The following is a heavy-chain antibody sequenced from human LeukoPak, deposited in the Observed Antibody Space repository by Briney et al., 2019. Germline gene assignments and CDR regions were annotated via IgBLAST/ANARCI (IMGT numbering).Heavy chain of an antibody. CDR2: IYHSGST. V-gene: IGHV4-30-2*01. Sequence: PSETLSLTCAVSGGSISSGGYSWSWIRQPPGKGLEWIGYIYHSGSTYYNPSLKSRVTISVDRSKNQFSLKLSSVTAADTAVYYCARLDPGHYDFWSGYYLVGYFDYWGQGTLVTVSS. D-gene: IGHD3-3*01. CDR3: ARLDPGHYDFWSGYYLVGYFDY. CDR1: GGSISSGGYS. J-gene: IGHJ4*02.